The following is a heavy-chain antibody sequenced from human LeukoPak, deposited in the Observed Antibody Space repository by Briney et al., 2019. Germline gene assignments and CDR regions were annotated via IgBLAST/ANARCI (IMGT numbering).Heavy chain of an antibody. CDR2: IYYSGST. CDR1: GGSISSYY. V-gene: IGHV4-59*01. Sequence: SETLSLTCTVSGGSISSYYWSWIRQPPGKGLEWIGYIYYSGSTNYNPSLKSRVTISVDTSKNQFSPKLSSVTAADTAVYYCARGFNYYDSSGYDYGAYPFDYWGQGTLVTVSS. J-gene: IGHJ4*02. CDR3: ARGFNYYDSSGYDYGAYPFDY. D-gene: IGHD3-22*01.